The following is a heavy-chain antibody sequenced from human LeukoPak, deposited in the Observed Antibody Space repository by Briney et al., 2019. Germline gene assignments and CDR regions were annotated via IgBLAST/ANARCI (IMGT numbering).Heavy chain of an antibody. CDR3: ARRAMPTSYYYYGMDV. Sequence: PSETLSLTCTVSGGSISSYYWSWIRQPPGKGLEWIGYIYYSGSTNYNPSLKSRVTISVDTSKNQFSLKLSSVTAADTAVYYCARRAMPTSYYYYGMDVWGQGTTVTVSS. J-gene: IGHJ6*02. V-gene: IGHV4-59*08. D-gene: IGHD2-2*01. CDR2: IYYSGST. CDR1: GGSISSYY.